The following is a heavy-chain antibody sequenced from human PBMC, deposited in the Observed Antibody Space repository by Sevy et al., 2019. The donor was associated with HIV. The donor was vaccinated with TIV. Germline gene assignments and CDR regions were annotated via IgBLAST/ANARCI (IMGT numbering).Heavy chain of an antibody. D-gene: IGHD3-10*01. CDR3: AKDHNLWSEGGFLHH. Sequence: GGSLRLSCVASGFAFSAYNMNWFRQAPGEGLEWVAVISYDGNNKYYADSVKGRFTVSRDNSKNTLYAQMNSLRAEDTAVYYCAKDHNLWSEGGFLHHWGQGTLVTVSS. CDR1: GFAFSAYN. J-gene: IGHJ1*01. V-gene: IGHV3-30*18. CDR2: ISYDGNNK.